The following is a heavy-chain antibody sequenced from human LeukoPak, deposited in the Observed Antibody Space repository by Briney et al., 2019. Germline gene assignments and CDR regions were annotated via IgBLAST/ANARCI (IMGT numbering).Heavy chain of an antibody. D-gene: IGHD3-22*01. CDR2: INSDGIST. Sequence: GGSLRLSCAASGFTFSNYWMHWVRQAPGEGLVWVSRINSDGISTSYADSVKGRFTISRDNAKNTLNLQMNSLRAEDTAVYYCARDLGQYYDTSDNWFDPWGQGTLVTVSS. CDR1: GFTFSNYW. V-gene: IGHV3-74*01. CDR3: ARDLGQYYDTSDNWFDP. J-gene: IGHJ5*02.